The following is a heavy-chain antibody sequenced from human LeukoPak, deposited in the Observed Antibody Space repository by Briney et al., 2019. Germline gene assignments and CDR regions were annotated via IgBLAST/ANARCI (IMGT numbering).Heavy chain of an antibody. V-gene: IGHV3-23*01. CDR3: AKERGYSYGSTA. D-gene: IGHD5-18*01. CDR1: GFTFSSYA. Sequence: TGGSLRLSXAASGFTFSSYAMSWVRQAPGKGLEWVSAISGSGGSTYYADSVKGRFTISRDNTKNTLYLQMNSLRAEDTAVYYCAKERGYSYGSTAWGQGTLVTVSS. J-gene: IGHJ5*02. CDR2: ISGSGGST.